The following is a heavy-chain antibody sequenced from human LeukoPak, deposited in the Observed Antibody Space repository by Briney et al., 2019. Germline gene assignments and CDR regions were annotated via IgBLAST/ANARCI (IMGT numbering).Heavy chain of an antibody. Sequence: PSETLSLTCAVSGYSISSGYYWGWIRQPPGKGLEWIGSIYHSGSTYYNPSLKSRVTISVDTSKNQFSLKLSSVTAADTAVYYCASQGYCSSTSYYDSWWFDPWGQGTLVTVSS. V-gene: IGHV4-38-2*01. J-gene: IGHJ5*02. D-gene: IGHD2-2*01. CDR3: ASQGYCSSTSYYDSWWFDP. CDR2: IYHSGST. CDR1: GYSISSGYY.